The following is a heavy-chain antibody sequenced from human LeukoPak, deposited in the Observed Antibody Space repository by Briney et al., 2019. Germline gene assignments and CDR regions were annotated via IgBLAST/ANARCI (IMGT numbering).Heavy chain of an antibody. CDR1: EFTFSRYC. J-gene: IGHJ4*02. Sequence: GGPLRLSCAASEFTFSRYCMSWVRQAPGKGLEWVAIIKQDGSEKYCVDSVRGRFTISRDNAKNSLYLQMNSLRVEDTAVYYCARGGYSGYAFDNWGRGTLVTVSS. D-gene: IGHD5-12*01. V-gene: IGHV3-7*01. CDR2: IKQDGSEK. CDR3: ARGGYSGYAFDN.